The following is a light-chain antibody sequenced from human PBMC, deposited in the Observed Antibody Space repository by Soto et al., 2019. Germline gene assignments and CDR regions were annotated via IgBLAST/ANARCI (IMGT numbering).Light chain of an antibody. V-gene: IGKV3-20*01. CDR2: GAS. CDR1: QSVSSN. CDR3: HQCDSSPWT. J-gene: IGKJ1*01. Sequence: EIVMTQSPATLSVSPGERATVSCRASQSVSSNLAWYQQKPGQAPRLLIYGASSRATGIPDRFSGSGSGTDFTLTISRLEPEDFAVFYCHQCDSSPWTFGQGTKVDI.